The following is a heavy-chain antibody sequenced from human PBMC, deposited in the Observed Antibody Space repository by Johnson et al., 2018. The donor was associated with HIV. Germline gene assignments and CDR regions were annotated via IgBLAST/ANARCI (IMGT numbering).Heavy chain of an antibody. CDR1: GFTFNSHG. J-gene: IGHJ3*02. Sequence: VQLVESGGAVVQPGRSLRLSCAASGFTFNSHGMHLVRQAPGKGLEWVAFISYDESNHYYADSVKGRFTISRDNSKSTLFLQMSILRGEDTGVYYFAKSLGQQLVVVDAFDITGQGTMVTVSS. D-gene: IGHD6-13*01. CDR2: ISYDESNH. CDR3: AKSLGQQLVVVDAFDI. V-gene: IGHV3-30*18.